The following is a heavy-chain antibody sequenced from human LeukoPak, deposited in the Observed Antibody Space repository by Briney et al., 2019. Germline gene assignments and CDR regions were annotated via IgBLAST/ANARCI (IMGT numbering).Heavy chain of an antibody. J-gene: IGHJ4*02. CDR1: GFTFSDYR. V-gene: IGHV3-7*01. D-gene: IGHD1-26*01. CDR3: ARDVGAATG. CDR2: INQDGSQK. Sequence: GGSLRLSCAASGFTFSDYRMSWVRQTPGRGLEWVGNINQDGSQKDYANSVKGRFTISRDNAKNSLSLQMNSLRVEDTAVYYCARDVGAATGWGQGTLVTVSS.